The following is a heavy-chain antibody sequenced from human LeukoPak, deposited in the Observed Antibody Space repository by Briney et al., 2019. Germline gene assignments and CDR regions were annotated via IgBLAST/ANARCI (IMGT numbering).Heavy chain of an antibody. V-gene: IGHV1-2*02. Sequence: VKVPCKASGYTFTGYYIHWVRQAPGQGLEWMGWINPNSGGTNYAQKFQGRVTMTRDTSISAAYMELSRLRSDDTAVYYCARAGGFRYVAAAGLDGFDIWGQGTMVTVSS. CDR1: GYTFTGYY. D-gene: IGHD6-13*01. CDR3: ARAGGFRYVAAAGLDGFDI. J-gene: IGHJ3*02. CDR2: INPNSGGT.